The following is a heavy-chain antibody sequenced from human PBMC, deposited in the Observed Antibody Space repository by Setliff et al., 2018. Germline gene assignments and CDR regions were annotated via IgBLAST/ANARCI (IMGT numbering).Heavy chain of an antibody. V-gene: IGHV5-51*01. Sequence: PGESLKISCKGSGYRFTTYWIGWVRQMPGKSLEWMGIVFSGDSDTRYSPSFQGQVTMSADKSINTAYLQWNSLKASDTAMYYCARLGAPASHDAFDIWGQGTMVTVSS. CDR1: GYRFTTYW. J-gene: IGHJ3*02. CDR2: VFSGDSDT. D-gene: IGHD6-25*01. CDR3: ARLGAPASHDAFDI.